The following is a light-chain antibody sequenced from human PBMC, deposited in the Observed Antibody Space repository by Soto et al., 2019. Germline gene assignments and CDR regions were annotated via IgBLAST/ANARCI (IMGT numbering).Light chain of an antibody. CDR1: SSDAGSYDH. CDR2: EVS. Sequence: QSALTQPASGSGSPGQSITISCSGTSSDAGSYDHVAWYQQFPGKTPKLMIYEVSNRPSGVSSRFSGSKSGNTASLTISGLQAEDEAGYYCISYTGSSTSYVFGSGTKVTVL. V-gene: IGLV2-14*01. CDR3: ISYTGSSTSYV. J-gene: IGLJ1*01.